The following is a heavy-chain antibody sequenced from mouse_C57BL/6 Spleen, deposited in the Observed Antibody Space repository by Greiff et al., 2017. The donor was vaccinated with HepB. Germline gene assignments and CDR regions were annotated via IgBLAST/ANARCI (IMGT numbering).Heavy chain of an antibody. J-gene: IGHJ2*01. CDR1: GYTFTSYW. V-gene: IGHV1-55*01. Sequence: QVQLQQSGAELVKPGASVKMSCKASGYTFTSYWITWVKQRPGQGLEWIGDIYPGSGSTNYNEKFKSTATLTVDTSSSTAYMQLSSLTSEDSAVYYCARFYGNYEGDYWGQGTTLTVSS. D-gene: IGHD2-1*01. CDR2: IYPGSGST. CDR3: ARFYGNYEGDY.